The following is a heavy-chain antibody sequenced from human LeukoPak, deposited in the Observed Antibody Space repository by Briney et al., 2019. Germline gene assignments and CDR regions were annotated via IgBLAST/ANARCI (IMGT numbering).Heavy chain of an antibody. CDR1: GDSISHNY. CDR2: VYYSGST. D-gene: IGHD2-2*01. CDR3: ARNPYGTRFDY. V-gene: IGHV4-59*01. J-gene: IGHJ4*02. Sequence: SETLSLTCNVSGDSISHNYWSWIRQPPGEGLEWIGYVYYSGSTKYNPSLKSRVTMSVDTSKNQISLNLRSVTAADTAVYYCARNPYGTRFDYWGQGTLVTVSS.